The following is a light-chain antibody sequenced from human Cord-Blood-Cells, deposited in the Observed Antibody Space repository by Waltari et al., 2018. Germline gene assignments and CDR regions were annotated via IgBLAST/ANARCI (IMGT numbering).Light chain of an antibody. CDR2: EGS. CDR1: SSDVGSYNL. CDR3: CSYAGSVV. J-gene: IGLJ2*01. V-gene: IGLV2-23*01. Sequence: QSALTQPASVSGSPGQSITISCTGTSSDVGSYNLVPWYQQHPGKAPKLSIYEGSKRPSGVSNRFSGSKSGNTASLTISGLQAEDEADYYCCSYAGSVVFGGGTKLTVL.